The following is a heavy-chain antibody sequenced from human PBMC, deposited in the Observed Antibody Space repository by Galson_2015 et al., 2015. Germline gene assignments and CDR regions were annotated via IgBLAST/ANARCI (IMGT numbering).Heavy chain of an antibody. CDR2: ISSDGSNK. CDR1: GFTFSSYA. J-gene: IGHJ6*02. CDR3: AREVVDTAMVTGYYYYGMDV. Sequence: SLRLSCAASGFTFSSYAMHWVRQAPGKGLEWVAVISSDGSNKYYADSVKGRFTISRDNSKNTLYLQMNSLRAEDTAVYYCAREVVDTAMVTGYYYYGMDVWGQGTTVTVSS. V-gene: IGHV3-30-3*01. D-gene: IGHD5-18*01.